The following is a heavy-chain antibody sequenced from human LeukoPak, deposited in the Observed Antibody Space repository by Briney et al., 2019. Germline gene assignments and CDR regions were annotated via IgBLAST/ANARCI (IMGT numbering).Heavy chain of an antibody. D-gene: IGHD3-22*01. J-gene: IGHJ1*01. Sequence: GGSLRLSCAASGFTFSSYAMHWVRQAPGKGLEWVAVISYDGSNKYYSDSVKGRFTISRDNSKNTLYLQMNSLRAEDTAVYYCARDLYYYDSSGYYEYFQHWGQGTLVTVSS. CDR3: ARDLYYYDSSGYYEYFQH. CDR2: ISYDGSNK. CDR1: GFTFSSYA. V-gene: IGHV3-30*14.